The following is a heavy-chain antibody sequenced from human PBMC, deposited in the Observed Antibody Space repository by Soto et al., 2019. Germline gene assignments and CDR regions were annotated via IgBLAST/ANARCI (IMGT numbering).Heavy chain of an antibody. CDR2: VSFDGSHK. D-gene: IGHD3-3*01. Sequence: QVQLVQSGGGVVQPGGSLRLSCAASGFTFSSYVIHWVRQAPGKGLEWVADVSFDGSHKSYAAPVRGRFTLSRDDSKKTVYLQMNSLRAEDTALYYCAKLGDAVSGFFDFWGQGAQVAVSS. V-gene: IGHV3-30*18. CDR1: GFTFSSYV. J-gene: IGHJ5*01. CDR3: AKLGDAVSGFFDF.